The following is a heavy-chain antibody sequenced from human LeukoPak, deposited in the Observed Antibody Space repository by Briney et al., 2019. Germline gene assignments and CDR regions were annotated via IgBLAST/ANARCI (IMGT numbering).Heavy chain of an antibody. D-gene: IGHD3-3*01. CDR1: GYTFTGYY. CDR2: INPNSGGT. J-gene: IGHJ6*03. CDR3: ARGGGAYYDFWSGYYIGDYYYYYMDV. V-gene: IGHV1-2*02. Sequence: ASVKVSCKASGYTFTGYYMHWVRQAPGQGLEWMGWINPNSGGTNYAQKFQGRVTMTRDTSISTAYMELSRLRSEDTAVYYCARGGGAYYDFWSGYYIGDYYYYYMDVWGKGTTVTVSS.